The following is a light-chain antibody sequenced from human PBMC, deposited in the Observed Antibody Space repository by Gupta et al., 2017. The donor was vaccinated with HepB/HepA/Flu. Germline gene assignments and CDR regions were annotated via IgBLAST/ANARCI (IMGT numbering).Light chain of an antibody. J-gene: IGLJ2*01. CDR2: VVS. V-gene: IGLV3-21*03. CDR1: NIETKS. CDR3: YLWDSEANDGDVV. Sequence: SYVLTQPPSVSVAPGKTARINCGGDNIETKSVHWYQQKPGQAPVLVVYVVSDRPSGIPERFSGSNSGYTATPTITRVEAGDEADEDCYLWDSEANDGDVVFGGGTKLTVL.